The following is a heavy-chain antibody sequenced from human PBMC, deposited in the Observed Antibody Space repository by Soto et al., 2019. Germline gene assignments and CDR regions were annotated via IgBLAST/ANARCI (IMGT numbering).Heavy chain of an antibody. J-gene: IGHJ4*02. D-gene: IGHD2-2*01. CDR2: IWYDGSNK. Sequence: GGSLRLSCAACGFTFSSYGMHWVRQAPSKGLEWVAVIWYDGSNKYYADSVKGRFTISRDNSKNTLYLQMNSLRAEDTAVYYCARMGYCSSTSCYFDYWGQGTLVTVS. V-gene: IGHV3-33*01. CDR1: GFTFSSYG. CDR3: ARMGYCSSTSCYFDY.